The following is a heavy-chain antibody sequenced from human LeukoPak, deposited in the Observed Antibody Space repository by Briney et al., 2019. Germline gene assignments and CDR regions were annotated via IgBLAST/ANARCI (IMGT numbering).Heavy chain of an antibody. J-gene: IGHJ3*02. Sequence: GGSLRLSCAASGFTFTNHYMDWVRQAPGKGLEWVGRTRNKAKSYTPEYSASVTGRFTISRNDSKNTQYLQMNSLKTEDTAVYYFARECSGGSCPDHGAFDIWGQGTMVTVSS. V-gene: IGHV3-72*01. CDR1: GFTFTNHY. CDR3: ARECSGGSCPDHGAFDI. D-gene: IGHD2-15*01. CDR2: TRNKAKSYTP.